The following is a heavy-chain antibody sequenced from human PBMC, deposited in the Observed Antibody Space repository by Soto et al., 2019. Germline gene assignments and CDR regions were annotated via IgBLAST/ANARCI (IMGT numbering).Heavy chain of an antibody. CDR1: GFSLTTSGRG. Sequence: QITLKESGPTLVKPTQTLTLPCTFSGFSLTTSGRGVGWIRQPPGKALEWLAIFFWGDDKSHSPSLKTSLTISKETSNNLVVLTMTNMGPEDTATYYCAHRIARMDGFDDWGQGKVITV. CDR3: AHRIARMDGFDD. J-gene: IGHJ3*01. V-gene: IGHV2-5*02. CDR2: FFWGDDK. D-gene: IGHD2-15*01.